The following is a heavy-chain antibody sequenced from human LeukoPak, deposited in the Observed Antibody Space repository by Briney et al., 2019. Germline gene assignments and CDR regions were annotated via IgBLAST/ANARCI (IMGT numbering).Heavy chain of an antibody. CDR2: ISYDGSNK. CDR1: GFTFSSYG. J-gene: IGHJ4*02. D-gene: IGHD6-19*01. CDR3: AKDTYSSGCQPDY. V-gene: IGHV3-30*18. Sequence: GGSLRLSCAASGFTFSSYGMHWVRQAPGKGLEWVAVISYDGSNKYYADSVKGRFTISRDNSKNTLYLQMNSLRAEDTAVYYCAKDTYSSGCQPDYWGQGTLVTVSS.